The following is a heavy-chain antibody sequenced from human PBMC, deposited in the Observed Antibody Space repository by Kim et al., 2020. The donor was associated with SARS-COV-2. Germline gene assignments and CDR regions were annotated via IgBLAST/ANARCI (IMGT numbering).Heavy chain of an antibody. CDR3: AREGDYGDYFWDGWFDP. J-gene: IGHJ5*02. D-gene: IGHD4-17*01. Sequence: FQGRVTITRDTSASTAYMELSSLRSEDTAVYYCAREGDYGDYFWDGWFDPWGQGTLVTVSS. V-gene: IGHV1-3*01.